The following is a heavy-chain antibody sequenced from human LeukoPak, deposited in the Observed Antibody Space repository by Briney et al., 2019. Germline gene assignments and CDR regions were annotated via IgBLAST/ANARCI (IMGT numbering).Heavy chain of an antibody. D-gene: IGHD4-17*01. V-gene: IGHV1-3*04. CDR2: INTGNGNT. CDR3: ASVDYGDY. CDR1: GYTFTSYA. J-gene: IGHJ4*02. Sequence: ASVKVSCKASGYTFTSYAMHWVRQAPGQRLEWMGWINTGNGNTQYSQKFQGRVTFTRDTSANTAYMELSSLRSEDTAVYYCASVDYGDYWGQGTLVPSPQ.